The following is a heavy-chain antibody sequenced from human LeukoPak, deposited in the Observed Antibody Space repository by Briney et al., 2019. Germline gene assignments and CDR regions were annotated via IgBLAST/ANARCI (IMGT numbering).Heavy chain of an antibody. CDR2: MNPNTGDT. V-gene: IGHV1-8*01. D-gene: IGHD3-10*01. Sequence: ASVKVSCKTSGYTFTTYDINWVRQATGQGLEWMGLMNPNTGDTGYAQKFQGRVTLTRNTSISKGYMELSSLRSEDTAVYCCARDPYYGSGRYRYGMDVWGKGTTVTISS. J-gene: IGHJ6*04. CDR3: ARDPYYGSGRYRYGMDV. CDR1: GYTFTTYD.